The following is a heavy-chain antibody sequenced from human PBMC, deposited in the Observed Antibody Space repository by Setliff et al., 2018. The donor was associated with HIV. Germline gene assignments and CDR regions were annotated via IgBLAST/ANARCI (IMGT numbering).Heavy chain of an antibody. D-gene: IGHD2-2*01. J-gene: IGHJ6*02. CDR1: GYTFTSYG. CDR3: ARDPFCSSTSCDAVGGMDV. CDR2: ISAYNGNT. V-gene: IGHV1-18*01. Sequence: ASVKVSCKASGYTFTSYGISWVRQAPGRGLEWMGWISAYNGNTNYAQKLQGRVTMTTDTSTSTAYMELRSLRSDDTAVYYCARDPFCSSTSCDAVGGMDVWGQGTTVTVSS.